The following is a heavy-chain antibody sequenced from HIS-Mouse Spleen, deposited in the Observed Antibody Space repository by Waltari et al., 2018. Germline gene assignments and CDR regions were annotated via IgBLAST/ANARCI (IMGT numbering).Heavy chain of an antibody. V-gene: IGHV3-15*01. Sequence: EVQLVESGGGLVKPGGSLRLSCAASGFTFSNAWMSWVRQAPGKGLEWVGRIKSKTDGGTTDYAAPVKGRFTISRDDSKNTLYLQMNSLKTEDTAVYYCTTDGIVATTTFDYWGQGTLVTISS. J-gene: IGHJ4*02. CDR3: TTDGIVATTTFDY. CDR2: IKSKTDGGTT. CDR1: GFTFSNAW. D-gene: IGHD5-12*01.